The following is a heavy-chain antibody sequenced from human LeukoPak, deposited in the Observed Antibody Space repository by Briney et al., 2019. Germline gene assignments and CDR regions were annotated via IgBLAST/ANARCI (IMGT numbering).Heavy chain of an antibody. CDR3: AREGQWLGSKYYFDY. Sequence: GGSVRLSCVGYGLGLRNYWMTWVRQAPGKGLECVANIKQDGRQTYYADSVKGRFTISRDNAKNSLYLQMNSLRAEDTAVYYCAREGQWLGSKYYFDYWGQGTLVTVSS. CDR1: GLGLRNYW. D-gene: IGHD6-19*01. J-gene: IGHJ4*02. V-gene: IGHV3-7*01. CDR2: IKQDGRQT.